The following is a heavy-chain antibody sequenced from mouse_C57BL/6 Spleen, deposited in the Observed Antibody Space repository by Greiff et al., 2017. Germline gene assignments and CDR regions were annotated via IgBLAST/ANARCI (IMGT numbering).Heavy chain of an antibody. Sequence: EVQLQQSGPELVKPGASVKISCKASGYTFTDYYMNWVKQSHGKSLEWIGDINPNNGGTSYKQQFKGKATLTVDKSSSTAYMELRSLTSEDSAVYYCARWGSNYGCFDYWGQGTTLTVSS. V-gene: IGHV1-26*01. D-gene: IGHD2-5*01. CDR2: INPNNGGT. J-gene: IGHJ2*01. CDR1: GYTFTDYY. CDR3: ARWGSNYGCFDY.